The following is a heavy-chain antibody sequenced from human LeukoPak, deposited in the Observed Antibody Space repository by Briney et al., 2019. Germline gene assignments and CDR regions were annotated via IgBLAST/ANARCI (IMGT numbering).Heavy chain of an antibody. CDR2: IGGGGDST. Sequence: GGSLRLSCAVSGFPLSYYAMSWVRQAPGKGLEWISAIGGGGDSTSYADSVKGRFTISRDNSRNTLFLQMNSLRAEDTAIYYCAKDKGSFTTTGGLDYWGQGTLVTVSS. J-gene: IGHJ4*02. V-gene: IGHV3-23*01. CDR3: AKDKGSFTTTGGLDY. CDR1: GFPLSYYA. D-gene: IGHD1-1*01.